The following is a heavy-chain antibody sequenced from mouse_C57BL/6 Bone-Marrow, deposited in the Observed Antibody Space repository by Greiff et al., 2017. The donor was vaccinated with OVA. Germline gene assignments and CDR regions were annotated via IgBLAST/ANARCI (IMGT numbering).Heavy chain of an antibody. J-gene: IGHJ2*01. CDR2: ISDGGSYT. CDR1: GFTFSSYA. D-gene: IGHD2-2*01. CDR3: ARDGYYVDY. V-gene: IGHV5-4*01. Sequence: EVQVVESGGGLVKPGGSLKLSCAASGFTFSSYAMSWVRQTPEKRLEWVATISDGGSYTYYPDNVKGRFTISRDNAKNNLYLQMSHLKSEDTAMYYCARDGYYVDYWGQGTTLTVSS.